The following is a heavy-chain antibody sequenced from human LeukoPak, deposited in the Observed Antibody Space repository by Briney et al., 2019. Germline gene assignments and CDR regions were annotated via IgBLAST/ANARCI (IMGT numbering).Heavy chain of an antibody. CDR3: ARPAAEGDYFDY. V-gene: IGHV3-21*01. CDR2: VSSSSSYI. Sequence: GGSLRLSCAASGFTFSSYSMNWVRQAPGKGLEWVSSVSSSSSYIYYADSVKGRFTISRDNAKNSLYLQMNSLRAEDTAVYYCARPAAEGDYFDYWGQGTLVTVSS. J-gene: IGHJ4*02. CDR1: GFTFSSYS. D-gene: IGHD6-13*01.